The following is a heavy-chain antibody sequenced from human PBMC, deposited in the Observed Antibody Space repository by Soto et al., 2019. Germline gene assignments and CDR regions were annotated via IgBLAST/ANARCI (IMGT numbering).Heavy chain of an antibody. CDR2: VYNSGST. Sequence: LSLTCTVSGGSISSNYWTWIRQPPGKGLEWIGYVYNSGSTNYNPSLKSRVTISEGTSKSQFSLKVNSMTAADTAVYYCARYRREAVAGYTLDNWGQGILVTVSS. D-gene: IGHD6-13*01. CDR1: GGSISSNY. CDR3: ARYRREAVAGYTLDN. V-gene: IGHV4-59*01. J-gene: IGHJ4*02.